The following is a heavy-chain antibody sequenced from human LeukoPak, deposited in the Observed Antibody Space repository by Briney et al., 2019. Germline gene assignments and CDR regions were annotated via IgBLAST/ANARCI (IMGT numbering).Heavy chain of an antibody. Sequence: ASVKVSCKASGYTFTSYAMHWVRQAPGQRLEWMGWINAGNGNTKYSQKFQGRVTITRDTSASTAYMELSSLRSEDTAVYYCARVPTIAARPDYWGQGTLVTVSS. D-gene: IGHD6-6*01. V-gene: IGHV1-3*01. CDR1: GYTFTSYA. J-gene: IGHJ4*02. CDR3: ARVPTIAARPDY. CDR2: INAGNGNT.